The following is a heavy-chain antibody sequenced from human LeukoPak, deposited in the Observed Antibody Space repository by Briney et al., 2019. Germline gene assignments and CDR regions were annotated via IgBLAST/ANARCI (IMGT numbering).Heavy chain of an antibody. J-gene: IGHJ4*02. D-gene: IGHD6-6*01. Sequence: PGGSLRLSCAASGFTFSSYWMSWVRQAPGKGLEWVANIEQDGSEKSYVDSVKGRFTVSRDNAKNTLYLQVNNLRAEDTAVYYCARGPNSNWSGLDFWGQGTLLTVSS. CDR2: IEQDGSEK. CDR3: ARGPNSNWSGLDF. V-gene: IGHV3-7*01. CDR1: GFTFSSYW.